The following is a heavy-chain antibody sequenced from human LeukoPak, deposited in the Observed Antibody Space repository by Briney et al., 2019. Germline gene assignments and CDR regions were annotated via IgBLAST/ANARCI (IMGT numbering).Heavy chain of an antibody. V-gene: IGHV3-64*01. CDR2: VSSNGAST. J-gene: IGHJ3*02. Sequence: GGSLRLSCAASGFTFSSYAMHWVRQAPGKGLESVSAVSSNGASTYYENSVKDRFIVSRDNSKNTLYLQLGSLRAEDTAVYYCAREISRGFDIWGQGTMVTVSS. CDR3: AREISRGFDI. CDR1: GFTFSSYA. D-gene: IGHD2/OR15-2a*01.